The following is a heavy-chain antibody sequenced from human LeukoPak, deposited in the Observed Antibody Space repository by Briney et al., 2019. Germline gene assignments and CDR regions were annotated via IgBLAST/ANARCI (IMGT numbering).Heavy chain of an antibody. Sequence: GESLRISCKGSGYRFANYWIGWVRQMPGKGLEWMGFINPDDSDTRYSPSFQGQVTISADESVTTAYLQWSSLKASDTAMYYCARISGYDQTNFDYWGQGTLVTVSS. D-gene: IGHD5-12*01. CDR1: GYRFANYW. J-gene: IGHJ4*02. CDR3: ARISGYDQTNFDY. CDR2: INPDDSDT. V-gene: IGHV5-51*01.